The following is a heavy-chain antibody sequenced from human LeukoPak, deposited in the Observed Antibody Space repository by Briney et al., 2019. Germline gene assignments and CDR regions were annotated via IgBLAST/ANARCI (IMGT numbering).Heavy chain of an antibody. J-gene: IGHJ6*03. CDR3: ARDRYSSGWSDYMDV. CDR2: IKQDGSEK. CDR1: GFTFSSYW. Sequence: GGSLRLSCAASGFTFSSYWMSWVRQAPGKGLEWVANIKQDGSEKYYVDSVKGRLTISRDNAKNSLYLQMNSLRAEDTAVYYCARDRYSSGWSDYMDVWGKGTTVTVSS. V-gene: IGHV3-7*01. D-gene: IGHD6-19*01.